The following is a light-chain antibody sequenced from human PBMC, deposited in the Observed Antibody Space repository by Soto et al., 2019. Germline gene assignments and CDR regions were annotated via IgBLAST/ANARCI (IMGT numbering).Light chain of an antibody. CDR1: QSVSSN. CDR2: GAF. CDR3: QQCNDWPHT. Sequence: EIVMTQSPATLSVSPGERATLSCRASQSVSSNLAWYQQKPGQAPRLLIYGAFTRATGIPARFSGRGSGTEFTLTISSLQSEDCAVDYCQQCNDWPHTFGQGTKLEIK. V-gene: IGKV3-15*01. J-gene: IGKJ2*01.